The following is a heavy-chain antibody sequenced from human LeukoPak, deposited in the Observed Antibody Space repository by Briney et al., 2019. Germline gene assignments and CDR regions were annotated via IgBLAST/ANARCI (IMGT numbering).Heavy chain of an antibody. V-gene: IGHV1-18*01. J-gene: IGHJ4*02. Sequence: GASVKVSCKASGYTFTSYGISWVRQAPGQGLEWMGWISSYQGKTNYAQKLQGRVTMTTDTSTSTAYMELRSLRSDDTAVYYCARDIAEQWLVRMYYFDYWGQGTLVSVSS. CDR2: ISSYQGKT. CDR1: GYTFTSYG. CDR3: ARDIAEQWLVRMYYFDY. D-gene: IGHD6-19*01.